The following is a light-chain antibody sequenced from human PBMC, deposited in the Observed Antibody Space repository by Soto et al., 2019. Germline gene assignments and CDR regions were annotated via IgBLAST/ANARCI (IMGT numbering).Light chain of an antibody. CDR2: EVS. V-gene: IGLV2-14*01. J-gene: IGLJ2*01. CDR1: SSDVGGYNS. CDR3: SSYTSSFTLDTL. Sequence: QSALTQPASVSGSPGQSITISCTGTSSDVGGYNSVSWYQQHHGKAPKLMIYEVSNRPSGVSNRFSGSKSGNTASLTISGLQAEDEADYYCSSYTSSFTLDTLFGGGTKVTVL.